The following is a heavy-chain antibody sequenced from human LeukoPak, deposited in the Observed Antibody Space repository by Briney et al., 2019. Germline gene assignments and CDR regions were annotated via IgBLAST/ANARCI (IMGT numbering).Heavy chain of an antibody. CDR2: INSDGSST. J-gene: IGHJ4*02. D-gene: IGHD6-19*01. CDR3: ARASLAVAGILGY. CDR1: GVTFSSYW. V-gene: IGHV3-74*01. Sequence: GGSLRLSCAASGVTFSSYWMHWVRQAPGKGLVWVSRINSDGSSTSYADSVKGRFTISRDNAKNTLYLQMDSLRAEDTAVYYCARASLAVAGILGYWGQGTLVTVSS.